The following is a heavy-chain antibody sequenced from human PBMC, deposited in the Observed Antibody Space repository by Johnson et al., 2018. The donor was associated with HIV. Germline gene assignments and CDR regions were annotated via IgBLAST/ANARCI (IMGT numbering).Heavy chain of an antibody. V-gene: IGHV3-30*04. CDR2: ISYDGSNK. J-gene: IGHJ3*02. CDR3: ARDSGVNYGWGAFDI. Sequence: QVQLVESGGGVVQPGRSLRLSCAASGFTFSSYAMHWVRQAPGKGLEWVAVISYDGSNKYYADSVKGRFTISRDNSKNTLDLQMNSLRAEDTAVYYCARDSGVNYGWGAFDIWCQGTMVTVSS. CDR1: GFTFSSYA. D-gene: IGHD3-16*01.